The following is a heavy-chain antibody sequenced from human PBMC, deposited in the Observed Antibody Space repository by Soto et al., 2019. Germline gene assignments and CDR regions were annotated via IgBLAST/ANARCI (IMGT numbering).Heavy chain of an antibody. CDR3: ARGHIPVYGPVPDYFDS. Sequence: QVHLQQWGAGLLKPSETLSLTCGVYGGSLRGSYWSWIRQPPGKALEWLGKVTHSGSTTFNPSLKSRVSVSVDTSDNQFSLKIASVTAAGTAVYYCARGHIPVYGPVPDYFDSWGQGTLVTVSS. CDR1: GGSLRGSY. V-gene: IGHV4-34*02. CDR2: VTHSGST. J-gene: IGHJ4*02. D-gene: IGHD2-21*01.